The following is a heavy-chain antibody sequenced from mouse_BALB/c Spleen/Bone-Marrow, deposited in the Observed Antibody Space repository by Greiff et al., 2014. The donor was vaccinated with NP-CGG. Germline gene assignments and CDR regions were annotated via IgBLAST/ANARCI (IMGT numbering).Heavy chain of an antibody. V-gene: IGHV1-80*01. J-gene: IGHJ4*01. CDR1: GYAFSNYG. CDR2: IYPGDGDT. D-gene: IGHD2-4*01. Sequence: QVQLKESGAEVMRPGSSVNISCKVSGYAFSNYGMNWVKQRPGQGLEWIGQIYPGDGDTNYNGKFKGRVTLTADKSSSTAYMQLSSLTSEDSAVYFCASVYDYGRGYAMDYWGQGTSVTVSS. CDR3: ASVYDYGRGYAMDY.